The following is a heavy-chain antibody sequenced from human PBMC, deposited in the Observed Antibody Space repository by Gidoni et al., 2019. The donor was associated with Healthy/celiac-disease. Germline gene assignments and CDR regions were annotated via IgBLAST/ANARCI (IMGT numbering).Heavy chain of an antibody. J-gene: IGHJ4*02. CDR3: AKGGYTWELPFDY. V-gene: IGHV3-30*18. CDR1: GFTFSSYG. Sequence: QVQLVESGGGVVQPGRSLRLSCAASGFTFSSYGMHWVRQAPGKGLEWVAVISYDGSNKYYADSVKGRFTISRDNSKNTLYLQMNSLRAEDTAVYYCAKGGYTWELPFDYWGQGTLVTVSS. CDR2: ISYDGSNK. D-gene: IGHD1-26*01.